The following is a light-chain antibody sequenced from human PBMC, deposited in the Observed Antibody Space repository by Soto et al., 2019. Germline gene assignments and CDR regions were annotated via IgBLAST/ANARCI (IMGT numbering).Light chain of an antibody. V-gene: IGKV3-15*01. CDR1: QSVSSN. CDR2: GAS. Sequence: EIVMTQSPATLSVSPGERATLSCRASQSVSSNLAWYQQKPGQAPRLLIYGASTRATGVPARFSGSESGTEFTLTISSLQSEDFAVYYCQQYNNGPRTFGQGTKVEIK. J-gene: IGKJ1*01. CDR3: QQYNNGPRT.